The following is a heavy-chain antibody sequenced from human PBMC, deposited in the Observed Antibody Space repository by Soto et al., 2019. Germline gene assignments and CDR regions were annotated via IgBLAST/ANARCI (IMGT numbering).Heavy chain of an antibody. J-gene: IGHJ6*02. Sequence: GGPLRLSCAGSGFSFSSYDMNWVRQAPGKGLEWVSSISIISTYIYFADSLKGRFTISRDNAKNSLYLQMHSLRAEDTAVYYCARGEDIVATDSGEFFYYGMDVWGQGTTVTVSS. CDR3: ARGEDIVATDSGEFFYYGMDV. V-gene: IGHV3-21*01. D-gene: IGHD5-12*01. CDR1: GFSFSSYD. CDR2: ISIISTYI.